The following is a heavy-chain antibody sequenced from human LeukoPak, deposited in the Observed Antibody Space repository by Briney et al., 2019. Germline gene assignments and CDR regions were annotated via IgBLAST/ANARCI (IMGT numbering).Heavy chain of an antibody. Sequence: ASVKVSCKASGYMFTDYYIHWVRRAPGQGLEWMGWMNPDNGDTNYAQKFQGRVTVTRDTSISTAYMELSSLRSDDTAVYYCATPLKGVGGRDYWGQGALVTVSS. D-gene: IGHD1-26*01. CDR3: ATPLKGVGGRDY. J-gene: IGHJ4*02. CDR2: MNPDNGDT. V-gene: IGHV1-2*02. CDR1: GYMFTDYY.